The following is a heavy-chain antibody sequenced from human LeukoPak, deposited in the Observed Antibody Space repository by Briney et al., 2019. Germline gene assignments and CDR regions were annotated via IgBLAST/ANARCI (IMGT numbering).Heavy chain of an antibody. CDR3: ARQRWLQLTDY. J-gene: IGHJ4*02. CDR1: GGSFSGYY. V-gene: IGHV4-34*01. D-gene: IGHD5-24*01. Sequence: PSETLSLTCAVYGGSFSGYYWSWIRQPPGKGLEWIGEINHSGSTNYNPSLKSRVTISVDTSKNQFSLKLSSVTAADTAVYYCARQRWLQLTDYWGQGTLVTVYS. CDR2: INHSGST.